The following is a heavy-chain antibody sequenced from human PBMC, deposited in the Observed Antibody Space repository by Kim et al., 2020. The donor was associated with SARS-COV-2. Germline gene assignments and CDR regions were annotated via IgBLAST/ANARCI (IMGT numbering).Heavy chain of an antibody. V-gene: IGHV3-23*01. CDR2: ISGNGEST. J-gene: IGHJ6*02. D-gene: IGHD3-10*01. CDR1: GFTFSSYA. CDR3: ARDRRGFNPYYGMDV. Sequence: GGSLRLSCAASGFTFSSYAMSWVRQAPGKGLEWVSGISGNGESTYYADSVKGRFTISRDTSKSTLYLQMNSLRAEDTAVYYWARDRRGFNPYYGMDVWGQGTTVIVSS.